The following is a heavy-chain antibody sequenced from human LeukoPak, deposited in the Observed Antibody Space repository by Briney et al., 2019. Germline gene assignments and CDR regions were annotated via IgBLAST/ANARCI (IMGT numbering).Heavy chain of an antibody. J-gene: IGHJ4*02. CDR2: TIPIRGMT. CDR3: ARGPYDGTFYFDS. D-gene: IGHD3-16*01. CDR1: GGTFGSYG. V-gene: IGHV1-69*04. Sequence: ASVKVSCKISGGTFGSYGISWVRQAPGQGLEWMGRTIPIRGMTNYAQKFQGRVTITTDTSTSTAYMELSSLTSEDTAVYFCARGPYDGTFYFDSWGQGTLVIVSS.